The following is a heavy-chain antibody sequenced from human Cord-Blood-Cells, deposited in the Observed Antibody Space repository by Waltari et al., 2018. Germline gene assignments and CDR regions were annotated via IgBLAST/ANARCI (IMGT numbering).Heavy chain of an antibody. J-gene: IGHJ3*02. CDR3: ARGGSDILTGPDAFDI. CDR1: GGTFSSYA. V-gene: IGHV1-69*06. D-gene: IGHD3-9*01. Sequence: QVQLVQSGAEVKKPGSSVKVSCKASGGTFSSYAIRWVRQAPAQGLEWMGGIIPIFGTANYAQKFQGRVTITADKSTSTAYMELSSLRSEDTAVYYCARGGSDILTGPDAFDIWGQGTMVTVSS. CDR2: IIPIFGTA.